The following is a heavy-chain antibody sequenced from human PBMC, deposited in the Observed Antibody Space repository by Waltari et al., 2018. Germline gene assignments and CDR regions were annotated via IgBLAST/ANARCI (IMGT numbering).Heavy chain of an antibody. CDR2: IYYSGST. CDR1: GGSISSHY. J-gene: IGHJ3*02. D-gene: IGHD6-13*01. CDR3: AMVAAAGDAFDI. Sequence: QVQLQESGPGLVKPSETLSLTCTVSGGSISSHYWRWIRQPPGKGLEWIGYIYYSGSTNYNPSRKSRVTISVDTSKNQFSLKLSSVTAADTAVYYCAMVAAAGDAFDIWGQGTMVTVSS. V-gene: IGHV4-59*11.